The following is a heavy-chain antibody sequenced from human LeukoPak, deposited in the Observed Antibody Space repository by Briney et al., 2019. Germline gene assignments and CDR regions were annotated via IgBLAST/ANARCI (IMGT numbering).Heavy chain of an antibody. Sequence: GGSLRLSCAASGFTFSSYSMNWVCQAPGKGLEWVSYISSSSSTIYYADSVKGRFTISRDNAKNSLYLQMNSLRAEDTAVYYCARGRGGYYDSSGFRPSDAFDIWGQGTMVTVSS. D-gene: IGHD3-22*01. CDR1: GFTFSSYS. CDR3: ARGRGGYYDSSGFRPSDAFDI. CDR2: ISSSSSTI. V-gene: IGHV3-48*04. J-gene: IGHJ3*02.